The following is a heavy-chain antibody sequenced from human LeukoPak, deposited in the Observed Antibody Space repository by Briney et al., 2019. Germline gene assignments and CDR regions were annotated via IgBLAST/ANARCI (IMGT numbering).Heavy chain of an antibody. CDR2: FDPEDGET. CDR1: GYTLTELS. Sequence: ASVKVSCKVSGYTLTELSMHWVRQAPGKGLEWMGGFDPEDGETIYAQKSQGRVTMTEDTSTDTAYMELSSLRSEDTAVYYCATDGIAAAGIRDYYYYMDVWGKGTTVTVSS. D-gene: IGHD6-13*01. J-gene: IGHJ6*03. V-gene: IGHV1-24*01. CDR3: ATDGIAAAGIRDYYYYMDV.